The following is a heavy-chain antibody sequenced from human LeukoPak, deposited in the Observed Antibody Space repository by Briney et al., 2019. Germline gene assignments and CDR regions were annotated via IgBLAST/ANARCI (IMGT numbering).Heavy chain of an antibody. D-gene: IGHD3-22*01. V-gene: IGHV3-74*01. J-gene: IGHJ4*02. CDR3: ARDCSASSGDYYPLGY. CDR1: GFTFSSYW. CDR2: INSDGSST. Sequence: GGSLRLSCAASGFTFSSYWMHWVRQAPGKGLVRVSRINSDGSSTSYADSVKGRFTISRDNAKNTLYLQMNSLRAEDTAVYFCARDCSASSGDYYPLGYWGQGTLVTVSS.